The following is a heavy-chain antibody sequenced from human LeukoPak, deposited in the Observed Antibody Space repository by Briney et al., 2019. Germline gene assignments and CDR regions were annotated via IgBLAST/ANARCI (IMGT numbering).Heavy chain of an antibody. V-gene: IGHV4-39*02. J-gene: IGHJ5*02. CDR1: GDSITSSYY. D-gene: IGHD4-11*01. CDR3: ARHPDYSRFDP. CDR2: ISYSGSA. Sequence: SSETLSLTCNVSGDSITSSYYWGWIRQPPGKGLEWIGSISYSGSAYYNPSLKSRLTISVDTSKNLFSLILGSVTAADTAVYYCARHPDYSRFDPWGLGTLVTVSS.